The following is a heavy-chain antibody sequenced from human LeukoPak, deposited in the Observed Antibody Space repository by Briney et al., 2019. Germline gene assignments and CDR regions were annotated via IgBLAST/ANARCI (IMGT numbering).Heavy chain of an antibody. CDR2: ISYDGTNK. Sequence: RGSLRLSCAASGFTFSSYAMHWVRQAPGKGLEWVAVISYDGTNKYYADSVKGRFTISRDNSKNTLYLQMNSLRAEDTAVYYCARESISAVVAASTGLFDPWGQGTLVTVSS. J-gene: IGHJ5*02. CDR3: ARESISAVVAASTGLFDP. V-gene: IGHV3-30*04. D-gene: IGHD2-15*01. CDR1: GFTFSSYA.